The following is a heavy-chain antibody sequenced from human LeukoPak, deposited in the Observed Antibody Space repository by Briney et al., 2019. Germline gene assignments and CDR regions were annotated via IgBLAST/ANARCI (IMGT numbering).Heavy chain of an antibody. D-gene: IGHD3-22*01. CDR1: GFTFSSYW. Sequence: GGSLRLSCAASGFTFSSYWMHWVRQAPGKGLVWVSRINSDGSSTGYADSVKGRFTISRDNAKNTLYLQMNSLRAEDTAVYYCARDRDREYYYDSSGYYGGFDPWGQGTLVTVSS. V-gene: IGHV3-74*01. CDR3: ARDRDREYYYDSSGYYGGFDP. J-gene: IGHJ5*02. CDR2: INSDGSST.